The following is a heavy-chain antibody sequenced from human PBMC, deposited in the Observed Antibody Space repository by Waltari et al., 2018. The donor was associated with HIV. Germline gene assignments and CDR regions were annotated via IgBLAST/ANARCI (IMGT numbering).Heavy chain of an antibody. Sequence: QLVESGGGLVKPGGSLRLSCGAAGFTFRFSSYTMNWVRQAPGKGLEGVASISRSSSFIYTAESVKGRFTISRDNVKKSVDLQMNSLRPEDTAVYYCAREDYSGYVGHAFDIWGQGTMVTVSS. V-gene: IGHV3-21*02. CDR3: AREDYSGYVGHAFDI. D-gene: IGHD5-12*01. CDR1: GFTFRFSSYT. J-gene: IGHJ3*02. CDR2: ISRSSSFI.